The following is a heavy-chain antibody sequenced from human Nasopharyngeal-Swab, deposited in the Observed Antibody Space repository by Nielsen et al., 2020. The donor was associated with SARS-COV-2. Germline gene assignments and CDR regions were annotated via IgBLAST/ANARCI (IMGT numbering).Heavy chain of an antibody. J-gene: IGHJ4*02. D-gene: IGHD5-18*01. CDR3: AKDGGGYSYGYRASFDY. V-gene: IGHV1-69*13. CDR1: GGTFSSYA. Sequence: SVKVSCKASGGTFSSYAISWVRQAPGQGLEWMGGIIPIFGTANYAQKFQGRVTITADESTSTAYMELSSLRSEDTAVYYCAKDGGGYSYGYRASFDYWGQGTLVTVSS. CDR2: IIPIFGTA.